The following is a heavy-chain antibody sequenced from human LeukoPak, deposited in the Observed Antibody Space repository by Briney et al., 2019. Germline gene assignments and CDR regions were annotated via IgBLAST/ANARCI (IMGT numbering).Heavy chain of an antibody. D-gene: IGHD4-17*01. Sequence: GGSLRLSCAASRFTFSDYYMSWIRQAPRKGLEWVSYISSSGSTIYYADSVKGRFTISRDNAKNSLYLQMNSLRAEDTAVYYCARDPTTVTTLGPLYYGMDVWGQGTTVTVSS. CDR2: ISSSGSTI. V-gene: IGHV3-11*01. CDR3: ARDPTTVTTLGPLYYGMDV. CDR1: RFTFSDYY. J-gene: IGHJ6*02.